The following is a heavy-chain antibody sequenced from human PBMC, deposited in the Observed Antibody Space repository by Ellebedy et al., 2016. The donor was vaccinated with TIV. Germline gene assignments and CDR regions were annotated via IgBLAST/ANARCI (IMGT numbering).Heavy chain of an antibody. CDR1: GGSVSSDY. CDR3: ARRGGDNWFDP. D-gene: IGHD3-16*01. J-gene: IGHJ5*02. CDR2: ISNSGAT. V-gene: IGHV4-4*08. Sequence: MPGGSLRLSCTVSGGSVSSDYWNWIRQPPGKGLEWLGFISNSGATSYTPSLKSRVTMSLDTSKTHLYLKLASVTAADTAVYWCARRGGDNWFDPWGQGTLVTVSS.